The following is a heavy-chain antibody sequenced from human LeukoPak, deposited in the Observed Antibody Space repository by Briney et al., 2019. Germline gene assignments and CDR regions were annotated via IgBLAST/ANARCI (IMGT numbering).Heavy chain of an antibody. CDR3: ARDHNYAFDN. Sequence: PGGSLRLSCAASGFTFSDYSMNWVRQAPGKGLEWISYVGISSGNTKYADSVKGRFTISGDSAGNSLYLQMSSLRVEDTAVYYCARDHNYAFDNWGQGTLVTVSS. J-gene: IGHJ4*02. CDR2: VGISSGNT. CDR1: GFTFSDYS. V-gene: IGHV3-48*04. D-gene: IGHD1-1*01.